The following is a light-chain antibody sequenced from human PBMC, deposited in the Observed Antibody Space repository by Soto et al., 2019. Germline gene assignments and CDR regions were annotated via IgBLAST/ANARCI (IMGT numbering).Light chain of an antibody. CDR3: HQTYSLPFS. CDR1: QNIKNY. Sequence: DIQMTQSPSPLSASVGDRVNITCRASQNIKNYLNWDQQKPGKAPSLLIFGTSTLHSGVPSTFSGSGSVTDFTLTISSLQPEDCATYFCHQTYSLPFSFGPGTTVDI. V-gene: IGKV1-39*01. J-gene: IGKJ3*01. CDR2: GTS.